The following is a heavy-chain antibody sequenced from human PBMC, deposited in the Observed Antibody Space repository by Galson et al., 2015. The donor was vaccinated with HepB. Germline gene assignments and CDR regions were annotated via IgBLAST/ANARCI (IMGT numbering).Heavy chain of an antibody. Sequence: SLRLSCAASGFTFSTYTLHWVRQAPGKGLEWVAVVSDDGSNKFYADSVKGRFTISRDNSKNTLYLQMNSLRAEDTALYYCAKDPYLYSALAGTMAGFDYWGQGTLVTVSS. J-gene: IGHJ4*02. CDR3: AKDPYLYSALAGTMAGFDY. CDR1: GFTFSTYT. D-gene: IGHD6-19*01. CDR2: VSDDGSNK. V-gene: IGHV3-30-3*01.